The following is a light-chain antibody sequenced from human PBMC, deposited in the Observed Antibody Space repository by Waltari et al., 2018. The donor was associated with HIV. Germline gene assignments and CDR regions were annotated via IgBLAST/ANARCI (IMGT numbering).Light chain of an antibody. CDR3: SSYTSSSTVV. CDR2: EVS. V-gene: IGLV2-14*01. J-gene: IGLJ2*01. Sequence: QSALTQPASVSGSPGQSITISCTGTSSDVGGYNYVSWYQQHPGTAPQLMIYEVSNRPSGVSTRFSGSKSGNTASLTISGLQAEDEADYYCSSYTSSSTVVFGGGTKLTVL. CDR1: SSDVGGYNY.